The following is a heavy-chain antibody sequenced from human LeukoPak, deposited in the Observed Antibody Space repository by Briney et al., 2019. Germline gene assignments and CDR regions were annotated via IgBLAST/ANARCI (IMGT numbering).Heavy chain of an antibody. D-gene: IGHD3-22*01. CDR1: GGSFRSSSYY. J-gene: IGHJ4*02. CDR3: AREAEGYYDRQFDS. CDR2: IYYSGST. Sequence: SETLSLTCTVSGGSFRSSSYYWGWIRQTPGKGLEWIGCIYYSGSTYYNPSLKSRVTISVDTSKNQFSLKLSSVTAADTALYYCAREAEGYYDRQFDSWGQGTLVTVSS. V-gene: IGHV4-39*07.